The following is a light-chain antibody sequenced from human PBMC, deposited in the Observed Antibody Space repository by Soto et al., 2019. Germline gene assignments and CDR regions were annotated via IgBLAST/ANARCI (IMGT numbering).Light chain of an antibody. CDR2: DAS. Sequence: DIQMTQSPSSLSASVGDRVTITCQASQDISTFLNWYQQKPGRAPKLLIFDASDLETGVPSRFSGSRSGTDFTFIISSLQPEDISTYYCQQYDNLPLTFGGGTKVEIK. CDR1: QDISTF. CDR3: QQYDNLPLT. J-gene: IGKJ4*01. V-gene: IGKV1-33*01.